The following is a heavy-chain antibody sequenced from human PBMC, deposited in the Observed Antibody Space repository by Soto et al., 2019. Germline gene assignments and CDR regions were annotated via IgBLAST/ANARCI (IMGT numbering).Heavy chain of an antibody. V-gene: IGHV4-39*01. CDR2: VYYTGSP. CDR3: ARHVRGAVTMNWFDP. Sequence: PSETLSLTCSVSGGSITTTNYYWSWVRQTPGKGLEWIANVYYTGSPYQSPSLGSRVTVSVDTAKNQFSLKLSSVTAADTAIYYCARHVRGAVTMNWFDPWGHGTLVTLSS. D-gene: IGHD3-10*02. J-gene: IGHJ5*02. CDR1: GGSITTTNYY.